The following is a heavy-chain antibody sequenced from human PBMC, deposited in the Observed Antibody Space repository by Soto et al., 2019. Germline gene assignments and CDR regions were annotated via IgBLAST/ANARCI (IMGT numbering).Heavy chain of an antibody. CDR3: ARAVGDYGMDV. D-gene: IGHD3-16*01. J-gene: IGHJ6*02. CDR2: ISSGSSYI. Sequence: GGSLRLSCAASGFTFSSYSMNWVRQAPGKGLEWVSSISSGSSYIYYADSVKGRFTISRDNAKNSLYLQMNSLRAEDTAVYYCARAVGDYGMDVWGQGTTVTVSS. V-gene: IGHV3-21*01. CDR1: GFTFSSYS.